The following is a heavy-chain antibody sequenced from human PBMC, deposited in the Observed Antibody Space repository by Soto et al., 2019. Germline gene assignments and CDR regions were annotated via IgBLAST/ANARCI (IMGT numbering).Heavy chain of an antibody. V-gene: IGHV1-18*01. J-gene: IGHJ4*02. Sequence: QAQLVQSGAEVKEPGASVKVSCKASGYSFTTSGITWVRQAPGQGLEWMGWISTYNGNTNYAQKLPERVPLTTDTSTSTAYMELRSLRSDGTAVYYCARRLYGDYDYWGQGTLVPVSP. CDR1: GYSFTTSG. D-gene: IGHD4-17*01. CDR2: ISTYNGNT. CDR3: ARRLYGDYDY.